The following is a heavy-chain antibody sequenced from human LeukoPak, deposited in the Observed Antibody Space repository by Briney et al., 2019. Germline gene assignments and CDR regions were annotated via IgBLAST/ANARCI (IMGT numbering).Heavy chain of an antibody. CDR1: GYTFTGYY. J-gene: IGHJ6*03. Sequence: ASVKVSCKASGYTFTGYYMHWVRQAPGQGLEWMGWINPNSGGTNYAQKFQGRVTMTRDTSISTAYMELSRLRAEDTAVYYCAKDLPYYYYMDVWGKGTTVTVSS. CDR2: INPNSGGT. CDR3: AKDLPYYYYMDV. V-gene: IGHV1-2*02.